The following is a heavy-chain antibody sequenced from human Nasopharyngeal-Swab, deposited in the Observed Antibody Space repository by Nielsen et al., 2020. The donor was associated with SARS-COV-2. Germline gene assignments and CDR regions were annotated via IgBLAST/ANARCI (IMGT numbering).Heavy chain of an antibody. CDR1: GFTFSSYS. V-gene: IGHV3-21*01. CDR2: ISNSSYI. CDR3: ARDRRNLILTGFYDY. Sequence: GESLKISCAASGFTFSSYSMNWVRQAPGKGLEWVSSISNSSYIYYADSVKGRFTISRDNAKNSLYLQMNSLRAEDTAVYYCARDRRNLILTGFYDYWGQGTLVTVSS. D-gene: IGHD3-9*01. J-gene: IGHJ4*02.